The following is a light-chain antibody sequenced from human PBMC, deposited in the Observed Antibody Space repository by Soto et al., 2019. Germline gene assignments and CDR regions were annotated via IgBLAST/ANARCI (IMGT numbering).Light chain of an antibody. Sequence: QSVLTQPASVSGSPGHSITISCTGTSSDVGGHNSVAWYQHNPGKAPKLMIYDVSNRPSGVSSRFSGSKSGNTASLSISGLQAEDEADYYCSSYTSSGTLVFGTGTKLTVL. CDR1: SSDVGGHNS. V-gene: IGLV2-14*01. CDR2: DVS. J-gene: IGLJ1*01. CDR3: SSYTSSGTLV.